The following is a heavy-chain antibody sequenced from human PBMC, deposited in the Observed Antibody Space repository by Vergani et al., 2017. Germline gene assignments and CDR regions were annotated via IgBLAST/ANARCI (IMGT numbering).Heavy chain of an antibody. CDR2: INPIIGTT. CDR3: AREAARIMTGVGRDYYFVY. J-gene: IGHJ4*02. CDR1: GGTFSSYA. V-gene: IGHV1-69*01. D-gene: IGHD6-6*01. Sequence: QVQLVQSGAEVKKPGSSVKVSCKASGGTFSSYAISWVRQAPGQGLEWMGGINPIIGTTNYAQKFQGRVTITADESTSTAYMELSSLRSEDTAVYYCAREAARIMTGVGRDYYFVYWGQGTLVSVSS.